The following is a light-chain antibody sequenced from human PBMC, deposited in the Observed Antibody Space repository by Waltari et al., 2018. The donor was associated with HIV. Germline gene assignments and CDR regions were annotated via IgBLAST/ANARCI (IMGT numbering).Light chain of an antibody. Sequence: EIVLTQSPGTLSLSPGERATLSCRASQPLISDYLAWYQHKPGQAPSLLVYSTSNRAAGVPDRFDGGGFGTDFTLTISRLEPEDSAVYYCQHSFGTFGRGTRVEI. CDR1: QPLISDY. V-gene: IGKV3-20*01. CDR2: STS. J-gene: IGKJ4*02. CDR3: QHSFGT.